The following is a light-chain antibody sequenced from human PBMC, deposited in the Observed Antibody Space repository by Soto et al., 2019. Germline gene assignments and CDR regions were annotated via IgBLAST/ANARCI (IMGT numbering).Light chain of an antibody. J-gene: IGKJ1*01. CDR3: QQSYTSPWT. Sequence: DMQMTQSPSSLSTSVGVRVSITCRASQNIDTYLNWYQHTPGKAPKLLIYAASNLQSGVPSRFSGSGSGTDFTLTISSLQPEDFATYYCQQSYTSPWTFVQGTKVEIK. V-gene: IGKV1-39*01. CDR2: AAS. CDR1: QNIDTY.